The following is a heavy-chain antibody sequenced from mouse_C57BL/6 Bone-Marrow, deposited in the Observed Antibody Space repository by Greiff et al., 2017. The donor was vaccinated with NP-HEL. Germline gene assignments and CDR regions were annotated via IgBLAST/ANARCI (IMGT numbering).Heavy chain of an antibody. CDR3: ARWGYYGFAY. CDR1: GFTFTDYY. CDR2: IRNKANGYTT. D-gene: IGHD1-1*01. Sequence: EVQRVESRGGLVQPGGSLSLSCAASGFTFTDYYMSWVRQPPGKALEWLGFIRNKANGYTTEYSASVKGRFTISRDNSQSILYLQMNALRAEDSATYYCARWGYYGFAYWGQGTLVTVSA. J-gene: IGHJ3*01. V-gene: IGHV7-3*01.